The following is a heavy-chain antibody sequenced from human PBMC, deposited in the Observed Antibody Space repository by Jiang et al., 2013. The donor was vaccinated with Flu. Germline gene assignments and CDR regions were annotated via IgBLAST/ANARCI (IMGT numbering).Heavy chain of an antibody. CDR1: GASTSGSY. CDR2: INHSGRT. D-gene: IGHD3-3*01. V-gene: IGHV4-59*01. J-gene: IGHJ5*02. CDR3: AREMSYDFWSNNNWLTP. Sequence: SGSGLVKPSETLSLTCSISGASTSGSYWSWIRQSPGKGLEWIGHINHSGRTNYNPSLQSRVIVSIDTSMNQFFLKLNSVTPADTAIYFCAREMSYDFWSNNNWLTPGAREPWSPSP.